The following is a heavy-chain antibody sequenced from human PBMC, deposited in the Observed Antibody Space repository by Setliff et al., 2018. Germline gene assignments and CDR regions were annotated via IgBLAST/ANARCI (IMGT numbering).Heavy chain of an antibody. CDR3: ARDYQGGWFDP. V-gene: IGHV4-59*01. CDR1: GGFTSSFY. J-gene: IGHJ5*02. CDR2: VDHSGST. D-gene: IGHD3-16*01. Sequence: PSETLSLTCTISGGFTSSFYWSWIRQAPGKGLEWIGYVDHSGSTNFRPSLKSRGTISVDTSKTQVSLTLTSVTAADTAVYYCARDYQGGWFDPWGPGTLVTVSS.